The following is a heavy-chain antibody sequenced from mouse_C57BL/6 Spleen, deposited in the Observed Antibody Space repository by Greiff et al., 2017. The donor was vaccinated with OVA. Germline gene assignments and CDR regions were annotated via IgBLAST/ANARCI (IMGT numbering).Heavy chain of an antibody. V-gene: IGHV14-3*01. CDR3: ARWSLTGTYFDY. CDR2: IDPANGTT. J-gene: IGHJ2*01. CDR1: GFNIKNTY. D-gene: IGHD4-1*01. Sequence: VHVKQSVAELVRPGASVQLSCTASGFNIKNTYMHWVKQRPEPGLEWLGRIDPANGTTKYAPKFQGKATITADTSSNTAYLQLSSLTSEDTAIYYCARWSLTGTYFDYWGQGTTLTVSS.